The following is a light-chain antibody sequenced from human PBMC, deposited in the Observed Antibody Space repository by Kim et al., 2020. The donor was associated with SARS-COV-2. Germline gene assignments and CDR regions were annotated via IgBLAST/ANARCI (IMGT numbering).Light chain of an antibody. CDR3: LLSYGGVRWV. J-gene: IGLJ3*02. V-gene: IGLV7-46*01. CDR2: DTD. Sequence: GGTVTITGGSITGPVTNSQYAYCVQHKPGQAPRTLIRDTDHKRTGTPARFSGSLLGGKAALTLSGAQPEDEADYYCLLSYGGVRWVFGGGTKLTVL. CDR1: TGPVTNSQY.